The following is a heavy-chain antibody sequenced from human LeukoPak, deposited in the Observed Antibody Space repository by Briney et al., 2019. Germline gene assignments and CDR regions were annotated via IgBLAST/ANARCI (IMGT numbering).Heavy chain of an antibody. J-gene: IGHJ4*02. CDR2: IRYDGSNK. Sequence: GGSLRLSCAASGFTFSTSAMHWVRQAPGKGLEWVAFIRYDGSNKYYADSVKGRFTISRDNSKNTLYPQMNSLRAEDTAMYYCAKGGESYYGSGSFTPFDYWGQGTLVTVSS. V-gene: IGHV3-30*02. CDR3: AKGGESYYGSGSFTPFDY. D-gene: IGHD3-10*01. CDR1: GFTFSTSA.